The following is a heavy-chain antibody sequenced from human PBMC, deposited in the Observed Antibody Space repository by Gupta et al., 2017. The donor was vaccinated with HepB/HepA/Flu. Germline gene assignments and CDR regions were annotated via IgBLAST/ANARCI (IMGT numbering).Heavy chain of an antibody. CDR1: GFNFNNYP. Sequence: EEQLLESGVGVVQPGGSLRRSCSDSGFNFNNYPMTLFRQALGKGLEWVYEIRGYGCDTNYASFVKGRFTISRDNSRNTLYLQINSLRAEDTATDYWAREHCTTSTFYSESHMDFWGKGTTVTVSS. V-gene: IGHV3-23*01. D-gene: IGHD2/OR15-2a*01. CDR3: AREHCTTSTFYSESHMDF. CDR2: IRGYGCDT. J-gene: IGHJ6*03.